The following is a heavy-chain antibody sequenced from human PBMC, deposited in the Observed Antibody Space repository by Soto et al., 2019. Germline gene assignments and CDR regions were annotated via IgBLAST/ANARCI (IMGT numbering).Heavy chain of an antibody. V-gene: IGHV4-30-2*01. Sequence: PPETLSLTCAVSGGSISSGGYSWSWIRQPPGKGLERIGYIYHSGSTYYNPSLKSRVTISVDRSKNQFSLKLSSVTAADTAVYYCARDQSWHDLVWWFDPWGQGTLVTVSS. D-gene: IGHD1-1*01. J-gene: IGHJ5*02. CDR3: ARDQSWHDLVWWFDP. CDR2: IYHSGST. CDR1: GGSISSGGYS.